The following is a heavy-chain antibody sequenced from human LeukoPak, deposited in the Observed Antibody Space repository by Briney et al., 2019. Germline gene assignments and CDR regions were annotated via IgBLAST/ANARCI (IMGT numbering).Heavy chain of an antibody. CDR2: IDQSGGRN. CDR3: ARDVEGGTFDI. CDR1: GFTFSRFW. J-gene: IGHJ3*02. D-gene: IGHD3-16*01. V-gene: IGHV3-7*05. Sequence: AGSLTLSCAASGFTFSRFWMNWVRQAPGRGLEWVANIDQSGGRNNYVDSVKGRFTISRDNAKNSLFLEMSSLRADDTAVYFCARDVEGGTFDIWGQGRTVTVSS.